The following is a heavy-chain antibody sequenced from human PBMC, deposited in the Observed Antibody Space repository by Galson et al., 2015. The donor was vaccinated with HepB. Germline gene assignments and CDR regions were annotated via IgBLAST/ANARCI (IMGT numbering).Heavy chain of an antibody. V-gene: IGHV3-21*01. CDR2: TSGGSSYT. CDR3: ARDGGGDYGSGKPGVYNMDV. D-gene: IGHD3-10*01. Sequence: SLRLSCAASGFIFSSHSMNWVRQAPGKGLEWVSSTSGGSSYTYYAASVKGRFTISRDNAKNFLYLQIDSLRVEDTAVYYCARDGGGDYGSGKPGVYNMDVWGQGTTVIVSS. CDR1: GFIFSSHS. J-gene: IGHJ6*02.